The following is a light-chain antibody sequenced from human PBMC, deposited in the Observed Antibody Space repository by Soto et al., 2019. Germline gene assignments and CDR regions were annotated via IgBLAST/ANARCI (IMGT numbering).Light chain of an antibody. V-gene: IGKV1-39*01. J-gene: IGKJ4*01. Sequence: DIQMSQSPSSLSASVGDRVTITCRASQRPDNYVNWYQQKTGRAPKLLIYARSTLQSGVPSRFSGGGSGTEFTLTISTLQPEDFATYYCQQTYSTPLTFGGGTKVDI. CDR2: ARS. CDR3: QQTYSTPLT. CDR1: QRPDNY.